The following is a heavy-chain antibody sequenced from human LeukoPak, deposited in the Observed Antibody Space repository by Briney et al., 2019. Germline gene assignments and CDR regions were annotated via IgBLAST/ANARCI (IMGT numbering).Heavy chain of an antibody. V-gene: IGHV3-23*01. CDR2: ISGSGGST. CDR1: VFTFSSYA. CDR3: ATTPARHYFDY. Sequence: GGSLRLSCAASVFTFSSYAMSWVRQAPGKGLEWVSAISGSGGSTYYAGSVKGRFTISRDNSKNTLYLQMNSLRAEDTAVYYCATTPARHYFDYWGQGTLVTVSS. J-gene: IGHJ4*02.